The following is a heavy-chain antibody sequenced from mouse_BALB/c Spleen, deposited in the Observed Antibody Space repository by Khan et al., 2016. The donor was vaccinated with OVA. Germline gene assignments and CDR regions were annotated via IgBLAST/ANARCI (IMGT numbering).Heavy chain of an antibody. Sequence: VQLQESGPELVKPGASVKMSCTASGYTFTYYVITWVKQRTGQGLEWIGEIYPGSDNAYYNERFKGKATLTADKSTNTIHMQPSSLTAEDTAVYCCAREDAYDVYFDYWGQGTTLTVSS. CDR3: AREDAYDVYFDY. CDR1: GYTFTYYV. CDR2: IYPGSDNA. J-gene: IGHJ2*01. V-gene: IGHV1-81*01. D-gene: IGHD2-2*01.